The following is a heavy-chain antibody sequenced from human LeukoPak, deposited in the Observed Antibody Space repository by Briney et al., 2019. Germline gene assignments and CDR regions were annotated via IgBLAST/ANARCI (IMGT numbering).Heavy chain of an antibody. CDR3: ARGGYSSSSYYYYYMDV. V-gene: IGHV4-61*02. CDR1: GGSISSGSYY. CDR2: IYTSGST. D-gene: IGHD6-13*01. Sequence: SETLSLTCTVSGGSISSGSYYWSWIRQPARKRLEWIGRIYTSGSTNYNPSLKSRVTISVDTSKNQFSLKLSSVTAADTAVYYCARGGYSSSSYYYYYMDVWGKGTTVTVPS. J-gene: IGHJ6*03.